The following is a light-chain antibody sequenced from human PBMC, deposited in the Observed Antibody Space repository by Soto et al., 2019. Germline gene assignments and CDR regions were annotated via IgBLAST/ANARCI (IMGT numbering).Light chain of an antibody. CDR2: DAS. CDR3: QQRSDWRGLT. CDR1: QSVSIY. V-gene: IGKV3-11*01. Sequence: MVLTPSPATLSFSPWERSTLSCGPSQSVSIYVAWYQHKPGQAPRLLIYDASNRATGIPARFSGSGSGTDFTLTISSLEPEDFAVYYCQQRSDWRGLTFGGGTKVDIK. J-gene: IGKJ4*01.